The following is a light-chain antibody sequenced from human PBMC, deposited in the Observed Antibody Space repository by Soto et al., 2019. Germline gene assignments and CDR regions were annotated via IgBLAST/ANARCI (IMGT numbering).Light chain of an antibody. J-gene: IGKJ5*01. Sequence: EIVMTQSPATLSASPGETVTLPCRASQSISSGLAWYQQKPSQAPKLLIYAASTRATGIPARFSGSGSGTEFTLTISSLQSEDFAVYYCQQYNNWPPITFGPGTRLDIK. V-gene: IGKV3-15*01. CDR2: AAS. CDR3: QQYNNWPPIT. CDR1: QSISSG.